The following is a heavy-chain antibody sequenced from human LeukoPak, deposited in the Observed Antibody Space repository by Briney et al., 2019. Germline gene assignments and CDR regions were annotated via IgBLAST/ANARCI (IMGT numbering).Heavy chain of an antibody. D-gene: IGHD3-9*01. CDR2: IIPIFGTA. Sequence: SVKVSCKASGGTFSSYAISWVRQAPGQGLEWMGGIIPIFGTANYAQKLQGRVTMTTDTSTSTAYMELRSLRSDDTAVYYCAREGYDILTGLFDYWGQGTLVTVSS. V-gene: IGHV1-69*05. J-gene: IGHJ4*02. CDR3: AREGYDILTGLFDY. CDR1: GGTFSSYA.